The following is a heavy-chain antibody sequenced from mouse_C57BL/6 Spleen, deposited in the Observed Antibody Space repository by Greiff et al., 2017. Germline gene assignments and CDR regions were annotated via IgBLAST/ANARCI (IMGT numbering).Heavy chain of an antibody. CDR1: GYAFTNYL. CDR3: ARWGTGPFAY. J-gene: IGHJ3*01. D-gene: IGHD4-1*01. V-gene: IGHV1-54*01. CDR2: VNPGSGGT. Sequence: QVQLQQSGAELVRPGTSVKVSCKASGYAFTNYLIEWVKQRPGQGLEWIGVVNPGSGGTNYNEKVKGKATLTADKSSSTAYMQLSRLTSEDSAVYCGARWGTGPFAYWGQGTLVTVSA.